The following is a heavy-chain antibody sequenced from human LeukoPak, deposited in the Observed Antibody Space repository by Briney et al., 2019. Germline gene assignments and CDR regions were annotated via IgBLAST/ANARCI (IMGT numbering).Heavy chain of an antibody. D-gene: IGHD6-13*01. V-gene: IGHV3-23*01. CDR2: ITNSGDST. CDR1: GFSFSSYA. J-gene: IGHJ4*02. CDR3: AKDKSVGIAAAGAFDY. Sequence: GGSLRLSCAASGFSFSSYAMSWVRQAPGKGLKWVSGITNSGDSTYYADSVKGRFTISRDNSKNTLYLQMNSLRAEDTAVYYCAKDKSVGIAAAGAFDYWGQGTLVTVSS.